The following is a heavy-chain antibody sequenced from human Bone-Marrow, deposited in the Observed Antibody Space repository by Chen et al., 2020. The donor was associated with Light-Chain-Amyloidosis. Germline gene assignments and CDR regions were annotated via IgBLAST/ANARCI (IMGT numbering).Heavy chain of an antibody. CDR2: IYPGDSDA. Sequence: EVQLVQSGPEVKKPGESLKISCQGSGYRFTSYWIGWVRQLPGKGLEWMGIIYPGDSDARYSPSFQGQVTSSVDKSTTAAYLQWSSLKASDTAIYYCAREVSRDHFDYWGQGTLVTVSS. CDR1: GYRFTSYW. V-gene: IGHV5-51*01. CDR3: AREVSRDHFDY. J-gene: IGHJ4*02. D-gene: IGHD2-2*01.